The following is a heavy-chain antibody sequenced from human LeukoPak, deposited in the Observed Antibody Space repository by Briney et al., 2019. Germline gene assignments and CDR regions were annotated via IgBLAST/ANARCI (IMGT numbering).Heavy chain of an antibody. CDR2: ISGGDTTI. V-gene: IGHV3-48*03. CDR3: VRDHDYALDY. CDR1: GFTISSYE. Sequence: PGGSLRLSCAASGFTISSYEMNWVRQAPGKGLEWVSYISGGDTTIYYADSVRGRFTISRDNAKNSLYLQMNSLRDEDTAVYYCVRDHDYALDYWGQGTLVTVSS. J-gene: IGHJ4*02. D-gene: IGHD4-17*01.